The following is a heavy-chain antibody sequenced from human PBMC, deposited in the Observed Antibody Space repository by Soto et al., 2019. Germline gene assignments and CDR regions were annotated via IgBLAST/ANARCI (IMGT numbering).Heavy chain of an antibody. CDR1: GGTFSSYT. CDR2: IIPIIGVT. J-gene: IGHJ6*03. CDR3: ARDDGEFYYYYMDV. D-gene: IGHD4-17*01. Sequence: QVQLVQSGAEVKKPGSSVKVSCKASGGTFSSYTITWVRQAPGQGLEWMGRIIPIIGVTKYAQKFQGRATITADKSTSTAYMEVSSLRSEDTAVYYCARDDGEFYYYYMDVWGKGTTVTVSS. V-gene: IGHV1-69*08.